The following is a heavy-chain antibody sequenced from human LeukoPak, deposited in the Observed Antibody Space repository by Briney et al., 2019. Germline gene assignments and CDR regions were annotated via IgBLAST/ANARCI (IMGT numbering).Heavy chain of an antibody. Sequence: SETLSLTCTVSGGSMSPYHWGWIRQPPGKGLEWAGYIYYSGSTNYNPSLKSRVTISVDTSKNQFSLKLSSVTAADAAIYYCARAVSGRFDYWGQGTLVTVSS. J-gene: IGHJ4*02. CDR3: ARAVSGRFDY. CDR2: IYYSGST. V-gene: IGHV4-59*08. D-gene: IGHD6-19*01. CDR1: GGSMSPYH.